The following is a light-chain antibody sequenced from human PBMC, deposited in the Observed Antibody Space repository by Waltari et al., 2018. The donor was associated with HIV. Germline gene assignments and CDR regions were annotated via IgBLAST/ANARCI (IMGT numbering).Light chain of an antibody. Sequence: DIQMTQSPSPLSASVGDRVHITCRASQRISSYIHWYQQKPGKAPKLLISAAFNLQSGVPSRFSGGRSGTDFTLTIGSLQVEDLATYYCQQSYSSPPTFGQGTNLEIK. J-gene: IGKJ2*01. CDR3: QQSYSSPPT. V-gene: IGKV1-39*01. CDR2: AAF. CDR1: QRISSY.